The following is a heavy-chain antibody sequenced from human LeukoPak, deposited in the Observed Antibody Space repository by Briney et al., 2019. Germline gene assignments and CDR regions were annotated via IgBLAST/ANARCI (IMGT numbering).Heavy chain of an antibody. J-gene: IGHJ4*02. CDR1: RFTFSNYA. CDR2: ISGSGGST. V-gene: IGHV3-23*01. Sequence: PGGSLRLSCVASRFTFSNYAMNWVRQAPGKGLEWVSAISGSGGSTYYADSVKGRFTISRDNSKNTLYLQMNSLRAEDTAVYYCASTSSGWYHLDYWGQGTLVTVSS. CDR3: ASTSSGWYHLDY. D-gene: IGHD6-19*01.